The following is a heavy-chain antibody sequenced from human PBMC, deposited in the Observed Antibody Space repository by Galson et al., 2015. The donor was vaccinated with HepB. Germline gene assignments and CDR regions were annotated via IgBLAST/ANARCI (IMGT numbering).Heavy chain of an antibody. CDR3: AKDRQGYSYGSLDY. Sequence: SLRLSCAASGFTFDDYAMHWVRQAPGKGLEWVSGISWNSGSIGYADSVKGQFTISRDNAKNSLYLQMNSLKAEDTALYYCAKDRQGYSYGSLDYWGQGTLVTVSS. J-gene: IGHJ4*02. CDR2: ISWNSGSI. V-gene: IGHV3-9*01. CDR1: GFTFDDYA. D-gene: IGHD5-18*01.